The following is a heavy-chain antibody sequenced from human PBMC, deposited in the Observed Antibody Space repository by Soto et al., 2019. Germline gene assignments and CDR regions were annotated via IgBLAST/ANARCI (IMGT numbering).Heavy chain of an antibody. V-gene: IGHV3-48*02. D-gene: IGHD6-19*01. CDR3: ARDHSSGWYPQYFFDY. CDR2: ISSSSSTI. CDR1: GFTFSSYS. Sequence: GGSLRLSCAASGFTFSSYSMNWVRQAPGKGLEWVSYISSSSSTIYYADSVKGRFTISRDNAKNSLYLQMNSLRDEDTAVYYCARDHSSGWYPQYFFDYWGQGTLVTVSS. J-gene: IGHJ4*02.